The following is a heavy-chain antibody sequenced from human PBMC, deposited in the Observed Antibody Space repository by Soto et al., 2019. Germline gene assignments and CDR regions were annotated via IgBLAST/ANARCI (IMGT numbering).Heavy chain of an antibody. Sequence: QVQLVQSGAEVKKPGASVKVSCKASGYTFTSYAMHWVRQAPGQRLEWMGWINAGNGNTKYSQKFQGRVTITRDTSASTAYIELSSLRSEDTAVYYCARDKYLKGNQIVGATKYYYYYGMDVWGQGTTVTVSS. J-gene: IGHJ6*02. CDR2: INAGNGNT. CDR3: ARDKYLKGNQIVGATKYYYYYGMDV. CDR1: GYTFTSYA. V-gene: IGHV1-3*01. D-gene: IGHD1-26*01.